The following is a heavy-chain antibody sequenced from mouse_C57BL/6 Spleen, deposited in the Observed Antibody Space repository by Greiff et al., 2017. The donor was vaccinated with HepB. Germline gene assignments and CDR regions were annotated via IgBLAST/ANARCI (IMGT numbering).Heavy chain of an antibody. CDR3: ARGFYYAMDY. J-gene: IGHJ4*01. V-gene: IGHV3-6*01. CDR1: GYSITSGYY. CDR2: ISYDGSN. Sequence: EVQLQQPGPGLVKPSQSLSLTCSVTGYSITSGYYWNWIRQFPGNKLEWMGYISYDGSNNYNPSLKNRISITRDTSKNQFFLKLNSVTTEDTATYYCARGFYYAMDYWGQGTSVTVSS.